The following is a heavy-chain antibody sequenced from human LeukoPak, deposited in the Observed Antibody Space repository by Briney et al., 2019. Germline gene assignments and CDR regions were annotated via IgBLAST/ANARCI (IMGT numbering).Heavy chain of an antibody. CDR3: ARDGFGTGSN. V-gene: IGHV3-7*03. CDR2: IKQDGSEK. Sequence: GGSLRLSCAASGFTFSRYAMHWVRQAPGKGLEWVANIKQDGSEKNYVDSVKGRFIISRDNAKNSLYLQMNTLRADDTAVYYCARDGFGTGSNWGQGTLVTVSS. D-gene: IGHD3-16*01. J-gene: IGHJ4*02. CDR1: GFTFSRYA.